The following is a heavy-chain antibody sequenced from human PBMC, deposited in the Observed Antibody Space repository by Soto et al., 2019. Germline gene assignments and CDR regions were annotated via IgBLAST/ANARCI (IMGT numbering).Heavy chain of an antibody. CDR2: ISYDGSNK. Sequence: PGGSLRLSCAASGFTFSSYAMHWVRQAPGKGLEWVAVISYDGSNKYYADSVKGRFTISRDNSKDTLYLQMNSLRAEDTAVYYCARSRGYSYGPKNDWFDPWGQGTLVTVSS. CDR1: GFTFSSYA. CDR3: ARSRGYSYGPKNDWFDP. D-gene: IGHD5-18*01. V-gene: IGHV3-30-3*01. J-gene: IGHJ5*02.